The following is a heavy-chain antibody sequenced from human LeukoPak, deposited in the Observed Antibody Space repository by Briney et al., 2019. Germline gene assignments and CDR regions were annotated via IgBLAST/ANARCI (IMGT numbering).Heavy chain of an antibody. D-gene: IGHD3-22*01. CDR3: AKDQDYYDSSGPPTSAFDI. CDR1: GFTFSRYS. V-gene: IGHV3-21*01. Sequence: AGGSLRLSCAASGFTFSRYSMNWVRQAPGKGLEWVSSISISSNYIYYADSVKGRFTISRDNSKNTLYLQMNSLRAEDTAVYYCAKDQDYYDSSGPPTSAFDIWGQGTMVTVSS. J-gene: IGHJ3*02. CDR2: ISISSNYI.